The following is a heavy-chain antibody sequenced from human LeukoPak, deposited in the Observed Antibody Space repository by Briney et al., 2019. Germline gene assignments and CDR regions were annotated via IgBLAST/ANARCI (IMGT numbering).Heavy chain of an antibody. D-gene: IGHD3-22*01. V-gene: IGHV4-38-2*02. J-gene: IGHJ5*02. CDR3: ARVSLISSGNWFDP. CDR1: GYSISSGYY. CDR2: IYHSGST. Sequence: SETLSLTCTVSGYSISSGYYWGWIRQPPGKGLEWIGSIYHSGSTYYNPSLKSRVTISVDTSKNQFSLKLSSVTAADTAVYYCARVSLISSGNWFDPWGQGTLVTVSS.